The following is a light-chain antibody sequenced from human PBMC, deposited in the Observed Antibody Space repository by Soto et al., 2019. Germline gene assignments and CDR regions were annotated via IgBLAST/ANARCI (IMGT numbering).Light chain of an antibody. J-gene: IGKJ4*01. Sequence: EIVLTQSPGTLSLSPGERATLSCRASQSVSSSYLGWYQQHPGQAPRLLIYGASSRATGIPDRFSGGGSGTDFTLTISRLEPEDFAVYYCQQYGSSSALTFGGGTKVEIK. CDR3: QQYGSSSALT. CDR1: QSVSSSY. CDR2: GAS. V-gene: IGKV3-20*01.